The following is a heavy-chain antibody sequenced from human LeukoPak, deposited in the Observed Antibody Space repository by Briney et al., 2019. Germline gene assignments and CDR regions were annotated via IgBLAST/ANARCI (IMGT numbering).Heavy chain of an antibody. CDR2: IIPIFGTA. D-gene: IGHD1-14*01. V-gene: IGHV1-69*13. J-gene: IGHJ5*02. Sequence: SVKVSCKASGGTFSSYSISWVRQAPGQGLEWMGGIIPIFGTANYAQKFQGRVTITADESTSTAYMELSSLRSEDTAVYYCARVGDDGTYNWFDPWGQGTLVTVSS. CDR1: GGTFSSYS. CDR3: ARVGDDGTYNWFDP.